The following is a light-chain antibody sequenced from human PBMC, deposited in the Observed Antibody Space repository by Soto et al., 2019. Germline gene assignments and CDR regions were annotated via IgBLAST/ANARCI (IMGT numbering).Light chain of an antibody. V-gene: IGLV2-14*01. Sequence: QSALSQPASVSGSPGQSITISCTGTSSDVGGFEYVSWYQHQPGKAPKLIIFDVTKRPSGVSNRFSGSKSGNTASLTISGIQAEDEGEYYCGSITRSSTSVFGTGTKLTVL. CDR3: GSITRSSTSV. J-gene: IGLJ1*01. CDR2: DVT. CDR1: SSDVGGFEY.